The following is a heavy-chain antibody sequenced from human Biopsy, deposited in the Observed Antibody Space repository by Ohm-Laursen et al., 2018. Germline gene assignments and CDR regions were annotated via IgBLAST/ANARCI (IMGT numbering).Heavy chain of an antibody. V-gene: IGHV4-4*07. CDR1: GGSLKNYY. J-gene: IGHJ3*02. CDR2: VYTSGST. Sequence: GTLSLTCTVSGGSLKNYYWSWIRQPAWKGLEWIGRVYTSGSTSYNPSLESRVTMSVVTSKNQFSLKVTSMTAADTALYYCARDYGLELGGLEAFDIWGQGTMVTVSS. CDR3: ARDYGLELGGLEAFDI. D-gene: IGHD1-7*01.